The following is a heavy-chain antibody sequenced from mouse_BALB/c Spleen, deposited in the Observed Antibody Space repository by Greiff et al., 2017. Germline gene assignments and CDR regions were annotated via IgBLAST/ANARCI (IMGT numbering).Heavy chain of an antibody. J-gene: IGHJ2*01. Sequence: EVKVVESGGGLVQPGGSLKLSCAASGFTFSSYGMSWVRQTPDKRLELVATINSNGGSTYYPDSVKGRFTISRDNAKNTLYLQMSSLKSEDTAMYYCARGEFITTVVGYFDYWGQGTTLTVSS. CDR2: INSNGGST. V-gene: IGHV5-6-3*01. CDR1: GFTFSSYG. CDR3: ARGEFITTVVGYFDY. D-gene: IGHD1-1*01.